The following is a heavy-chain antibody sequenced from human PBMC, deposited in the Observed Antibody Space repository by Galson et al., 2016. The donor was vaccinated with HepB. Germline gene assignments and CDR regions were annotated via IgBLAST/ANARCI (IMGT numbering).Heavy chain of an antibody. V-gene: IGHV6-1*01. D-gene: IGHD2/OR15-2a*01. CDR1: GDSVSSIDAA. CDR2: TYYRSKWYF. Sequence: CAISGDSVSSIDAAWNWIRQSPARGLEWLGRTYYRSKWYFDYAVSVKSRMTINPDTSTNQLSLYLNSGTPEDTAVYYCARGRASWDGQNTGSFDSWGQGTLVTVSS. CDR3: ARGRASWDGQNTGSFDS. J-gene: IGHJ4*02.